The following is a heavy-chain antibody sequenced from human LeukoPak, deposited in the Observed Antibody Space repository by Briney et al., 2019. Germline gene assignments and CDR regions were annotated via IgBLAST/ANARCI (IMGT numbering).Heavy chain of an antibody. CDR1: GFTVSSNY. CDR3: AKGNRFGPSYYFDN. V-gene: IGHV3-53*01. CDR2: VPSFGNT. J-gene: IGHJ4*02. D-gene: IGHD3-16*01. Sequence: GGSLRLSCAASGFTVSSNYMSWVRQAPGKGLEWVSSIVPSFGNTYYADSVKGRFTISRDNSKNTLYLQMNSLRAEDTALYYCAKGNRFGPSYYFDNWGQGTQVTVSS.